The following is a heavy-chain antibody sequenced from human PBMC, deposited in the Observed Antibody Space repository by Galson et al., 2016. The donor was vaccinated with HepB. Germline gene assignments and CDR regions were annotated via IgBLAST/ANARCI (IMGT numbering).Heavy chain of an antibody. Sequence: SLRLSCAASGFTFTNHPMTWVRQAPGKGLEWVATINQGAGNTYYADSVEGRFTISRDNSKTTVYLQMNSLRTEDTAVYYCAKDPRLHWFENWGQGTSVTVSS. V-gene: IGHV3-23*01. D-gene: IGHD5-12*01. CDR1: GFTFTNHP. J-gene: IGHJ5*02. CDR3: AKDPRLHWFEN. CDR2: INQGAGNT.